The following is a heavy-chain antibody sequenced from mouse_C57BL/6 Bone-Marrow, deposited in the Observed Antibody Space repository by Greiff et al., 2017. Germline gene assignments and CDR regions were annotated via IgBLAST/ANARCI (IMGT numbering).Heavy chain of an antibody. D-gene: IGHD1-1*01. J-gene: IGHJ3*01. CDR1: GYTFTDYY. Sequence: EVQLQQSGPELVKPGASVKISCKASGYTFTDYYMNWVKQSHGKSLEWIGDINPNNGGTSYNQKFKGKAKLTVDKSSSTAYMELRSLTSEDSAVYYCARGGSSYGWGQGTLVTVSA. CDR3: ARGGSSYG. CDR2: INPNNGGT. V-gene: IGHV1-26*01.